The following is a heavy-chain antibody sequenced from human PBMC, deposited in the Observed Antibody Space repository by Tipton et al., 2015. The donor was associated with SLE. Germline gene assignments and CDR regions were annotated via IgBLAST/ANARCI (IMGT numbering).Heavy chain of an antibody. Sequence: TLSLTCTVSGGSISSYYWSWIRQPPGKGLEWIGYIYYSGSTNYNPSLKSRVTISVDTSKNQFSLKLTSVTAADPAVYYCARLHPYSSSPDEVRALDIWGQGTMVTVSS. V-gene: IGHV4-59*08. D-gene: IGHD6-6*01. CDR1: GGSISSYY. CDR3: ARLHPYSSSPDEVRALDI. CDR2: IYYSGST. J-gene: IGHJ3*02.